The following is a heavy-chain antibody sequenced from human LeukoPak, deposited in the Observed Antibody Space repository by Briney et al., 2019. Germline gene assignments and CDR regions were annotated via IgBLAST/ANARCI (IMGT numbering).Heavy chain of an antibody. V-gene: IGHV4-39*01. D-gene: IGHD1-26*01. Sequence: PSETLSLTCTVSGGSISSSSYYWAWIRQPPGKGLGWIGSVYYSGSTYYYNPSLKSRVTIFEDTSKNQFSLRLSSVTAADTAVYYCARYRATTAFDIWGQGTMVTVSS. CDR3: ARYRATTAFDI. CDR1: GGSISSSSYY. J-gene: IGHJ3*02. CDR2: VYYSGSTY.